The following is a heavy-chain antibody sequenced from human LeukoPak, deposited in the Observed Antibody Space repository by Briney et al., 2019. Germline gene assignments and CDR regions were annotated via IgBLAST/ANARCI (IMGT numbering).Heavy chain of an antibody. V-gene: IGHV3-33*06. D-gene: IGHD3-9*01. CDR1: GFTFSSYG. J-gene: IGHJ4*02. Sequence: PGGSLRLSCAASGFTFSSYGMHWVRQAPGKGLEWVAVIWYDGSNKYYADSVKDRFTISRDNSKNTLYLQMNSLRAEDTAVYYCAKEGYYDISTGYPDYWGQGTLVTVSS. CDR2: IWYDGSNK. CDR3: AKEGYYDISTGYPDY.